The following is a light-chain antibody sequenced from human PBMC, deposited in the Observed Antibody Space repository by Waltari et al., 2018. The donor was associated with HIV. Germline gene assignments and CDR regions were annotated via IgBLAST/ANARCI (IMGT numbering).Light chain of an antibody. V-gene: IGLV2-11*01. CDR2: EVS. CDR3: CSYAGSYTLV. J-gene: IGLJ2*01. Sequence: QSALTQPRSVSGSPGQSVTISCTGTSSDVGGYNYVPWYQQHPGKAPKLMIYEVSKRPSGVPARFSVSKSGNTASLTISGLQAEDEADYYCCSYAGSYTLVFGGGTKLTVL. CDR1: SSDVGGYNY.